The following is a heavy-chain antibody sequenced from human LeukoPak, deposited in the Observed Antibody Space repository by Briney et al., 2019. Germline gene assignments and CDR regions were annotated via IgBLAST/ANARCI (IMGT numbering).Heavy chain of an antibody. CDR1: GYTFTSYY. CDR2: INPSGGST. CDR3: ASPTTRYFDWYY. D-gene: IGHD3-9*01. J-gene: IGHJ4*02. V-gene: IGHV1-46*01. Sequence: ASVKVSCKASGYTFTSYYMHWVRQAPGQGFEWMGIINPSGGSTSYAQKFQGRVTMTRDTSTSTVYMELSSLRSEDTAVYYCASPTTRYFDWYYWGQGTLVTVSS.